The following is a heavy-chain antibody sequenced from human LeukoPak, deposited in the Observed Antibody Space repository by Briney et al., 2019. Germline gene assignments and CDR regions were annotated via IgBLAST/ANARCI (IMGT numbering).Heavy chain of an antibody. V-gene: IGHV1-8*03. Sequence: ASVKVSCKASGYTFTSYDINWVRQATGQGLEWMGWMNPNSGNTGYAQKFQGRVTITRNTSISTAYMELSRLRSDDTAVYYCARVSSSSWFYFDYWGQGTLVTVSS. CDR2: MNPNSGNT. J-gene: IGHJ4*02. CDR1: GYTFTSYD. CDR3: ARVSSSSWFYFDY. D-gene: IGHD6-13*01.